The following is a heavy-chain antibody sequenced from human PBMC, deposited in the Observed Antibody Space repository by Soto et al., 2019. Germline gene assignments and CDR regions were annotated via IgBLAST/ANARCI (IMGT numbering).Heavy chain of an antibody. CDR2: MSKDGSNK. J-gene: IGHJ4*02. CDR3: ARDGYCGEDKCYSCLPDY. CDR1: GFTFGRYG. V-gene: IGHV3-30-3*01. D-gene: IGHD2-15*01. Sequence: QVQLAESGGGVVQPGRSLRLSCTGSGFTFGRYGLHWVRQTPAKGLEWVAVMSKDGSNKHYADSVKGRFTVSRDNSKNTLYLQMNSLSYEDTAVYYCARDGYCGEDKCYSCLPDYWGQGTLVTVSS.